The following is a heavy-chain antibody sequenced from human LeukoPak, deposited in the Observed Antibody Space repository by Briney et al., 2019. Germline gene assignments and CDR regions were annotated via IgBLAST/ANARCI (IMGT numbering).Heavy chain of an antibody. CDR1: GFTFSIYA. CDR3: GRRYISGWKNWFNP. CDR2: ISYDGSEE. J-gene: IGHJ5*02. Sequence: GGSLRLSCAASGFTFSIYAMHWVRQAPGKRLEWVGVISYDGSEEYYADSVKGRFTISRDNSKNTLYVQMNSLRGEDTAVYYCGRRYISGWKNWFNPWGQGTLVTVSS. D-gene: IGHD6-19*01. V-gene: IGHV3-30*04.